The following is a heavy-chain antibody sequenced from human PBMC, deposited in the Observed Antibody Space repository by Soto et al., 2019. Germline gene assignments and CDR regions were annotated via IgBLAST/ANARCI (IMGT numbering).Heavy chain of an antibody. V-gene: IGHV3-23*01. J-gene: IGHJ6*02. D-gene: IGHD6-13*01. CDR1: GFTFSNSA. CDR3: ARLPGIAAAGHVPNSYYYYYGMDV. Sequence: GGSLRLSCAASGFTFSNSAMSWVRQAPGKGLEWVSVISGSGDFTFYGDSVKGRFTISRDNSKNTLYLQMNSLRAEDTAVYYCARLPGIAAAGHVPNSYYYYYGMDVWGQGTTVTVSS. CDR2: ISGSGDFT.